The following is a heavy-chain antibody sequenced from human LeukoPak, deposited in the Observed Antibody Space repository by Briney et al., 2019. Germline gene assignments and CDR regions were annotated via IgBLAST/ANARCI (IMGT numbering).Heavy chain of an antibody. CDR3: ARESRDGYKRSNWFDP. CDR1: GGSISSYY. V-gene: IGHV4-59*12. CDR2: IYYSGST. Sequence: SETLSLTCTVSGGSISSYYWSWIRQPPGKGLEWIWYIYYSGSTNYNPSLKSRVTISVDTSKNQFSLKLSSVTAADTAVYYCARESRDGYKRSNWFDPWGQGTLVTVSS. D-gene: IGHD5-24*01. J-gene: IGHJ5*02.